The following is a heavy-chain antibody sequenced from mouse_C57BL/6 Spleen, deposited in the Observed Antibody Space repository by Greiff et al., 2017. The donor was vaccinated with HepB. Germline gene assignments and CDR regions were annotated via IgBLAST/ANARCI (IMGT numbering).Heavy chain of an antibody. CDR1: GFTFSSYA. CDR3: ARTMITTSYFDV. J-gene: IGHJ1*03. D-gene: IGHD2-4*01. CDR2: INDGGSYT. V-gene: IGHV5-4*01. Sequence: EVQRVESGGGLVKPGGSLKLSCAASGFTFSSYAMSWVRQTPEKRLEWVATINDGGSYTYYPDNVKGRFTISRDNAKNNLYLQMSHLKSEDTAMYYCARTMITTSYFDVWGTGTTVTVSS.